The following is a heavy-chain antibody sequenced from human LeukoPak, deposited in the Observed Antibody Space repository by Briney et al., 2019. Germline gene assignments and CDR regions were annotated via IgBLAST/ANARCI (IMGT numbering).Heavy chain of an antibody. Sequence: GGSLRLSWAASGSGFTFSSSGMHWVRQAPGKGLEWVALIWSDGSNKYYAGSVKGRFTISRDNSNNTLYLQMNSLRAEDTALYYCASTGRGYYDSIDYWGQGTLITVSS. J-gene: IGHJ4*02. CDR3: ASTGRGYYDSIDY. D-gene: IGHD3-22*01. V-gene: IGHV3-33*08. CDR2: IWSDGSNK. CDR1: GSGFTFSSSG.